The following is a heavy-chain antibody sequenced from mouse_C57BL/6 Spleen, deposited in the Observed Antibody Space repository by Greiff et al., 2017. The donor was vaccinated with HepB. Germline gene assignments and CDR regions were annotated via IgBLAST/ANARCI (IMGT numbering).Heavy chain of an antibody. CDR3: ATSGDYDDAMDY. D-gene: IGHD2-4*01. CDR1: GYTFTSYW. CDR2: IYPGSGST. Sequence: VQLQQPGAELVKPGASVKMSCKASGYTFTSYWITWVKQRPGQGLEWIGDIYPGSGSTNYNEKFKSKATLTVDTSSSTAYMQLSSLTSEDSAVYYCATSGDYDDAMDYWGQGTSVTVSS. J-gene: IGHJ4*01. V-gene: IGHV1-55*01.